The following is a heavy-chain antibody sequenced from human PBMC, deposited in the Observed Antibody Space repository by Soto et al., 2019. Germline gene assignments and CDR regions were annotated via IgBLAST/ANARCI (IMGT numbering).Heavy chain of an antibody. CDR3: AKAASSGWYSEDWFDP. D-gene: IGHD6-19*01. Sequence: PGGSLRLSCAASGFTFSSYAMSWVRQAPGKGLEWVSAISGSGGSTYYADSVKGRFTISRDNSKNTLYLQMNSLRAEDTAVYYCAKAASSGWYSEDWFDPWGKGTLVTVSS. CDR2: ISGSGGST. CDR1: GFTFSSYA. J-gene: IGHJ5*02. V-gene: IGHV3-23*01.